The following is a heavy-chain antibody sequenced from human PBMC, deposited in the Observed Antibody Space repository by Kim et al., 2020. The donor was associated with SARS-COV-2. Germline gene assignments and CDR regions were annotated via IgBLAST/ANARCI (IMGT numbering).Heavy chain of an antibody. D-gene: IGHD2-21*01. J-gene: IGHJ4*02. CDR3: AALGGDADYFDY. Sequence: NYAEKFQERVTLTRDMATSTAYMELSSLRSEDTAVYYCAALGGDADYFDYWGQGTLVTVSS. V-gene: IGHV1-58*01.